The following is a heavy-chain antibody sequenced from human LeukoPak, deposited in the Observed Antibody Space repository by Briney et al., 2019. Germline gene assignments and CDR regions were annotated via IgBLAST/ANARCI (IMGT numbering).Heavy chain of an antibody. J-gene: IGHJ1*01. CDR3: AKGCLGAGNCFFFQH. Sequence: GRSLRLSCAASGFTFDNYGMHWVRQAPGKGLEWVADISSDGATQYYADSVKGRFTISRDNSKNTLNLQMNSPRPGDTAVYYCAKGCLGAGNCFFFQHWGQGTLVTVSS. CDR1: GFTFDNYG. V-gene: IGHV3-30*18. CDR2: ISSDGATQ. D-gene: IGHD2-15*01.